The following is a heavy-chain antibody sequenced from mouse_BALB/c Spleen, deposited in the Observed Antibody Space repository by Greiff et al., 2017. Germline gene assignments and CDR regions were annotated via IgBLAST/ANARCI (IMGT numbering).Heavy chain of an antibody. V-gene: IGHV1-54*01. J-gene: IGHJ2*01. CDR2: INPGSGGT. D-gene: IGHD1-1*01. CDR3: ARAYYYGNYFDY. CDR1: GYAFTNYL. Sequence: QVQLKESGAELVRPGTSVKVSCKASGYAFTNYLIEWVKQRPGQGLEWIGVINPGSGGTNYNEKFKGKATLTADKSSSTAYMQLSSLTSDDSAVYFCARAYYYGNYFDYWGQGTTLTVSS.